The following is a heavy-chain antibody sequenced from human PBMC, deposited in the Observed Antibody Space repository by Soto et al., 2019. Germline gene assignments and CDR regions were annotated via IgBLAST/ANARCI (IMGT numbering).Heavy chain of an antibody. V-gene: IGHV4-59*02. Sequence: QVQLQESGPGLVKPSETLSLTCTVSGGPVTSAYWHWIRQPPGKGLEWIGHIYSSDSTSYNPSLKSRVTISVDTFNNHFSLRLTSVTAADTAVYYCARDVPYDASGIWGQGTLVTVS. CDR2: IYSSDST. CDR3: ARDVPYDASGI. D-gene: IGHD3-22*01. CDR1: GGPVTSAY. J-gene: IGHJ4*02.